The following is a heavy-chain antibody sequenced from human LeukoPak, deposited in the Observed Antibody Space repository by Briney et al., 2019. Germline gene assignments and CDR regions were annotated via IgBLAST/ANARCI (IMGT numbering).Heavy chain of an antibody. J-gene: IGHJ3*02. Sequence: SETLSLTCTVSGDSIRSEYYWGWIRQPPGKGLEWIGIIYHSGRTDYNPSLKSRVTISEDTSKNQFSLKLSSVTAADTAVYYCARAFRGIFGVFEAFDIWGQGTMVTVSS. CDR2: IYHSGRT. D-gene: IGHD3-3*01. V-gene: IGHV4-38-2*02. CDR1: GDSIRSEYY. CDR3: ARAFRGIFGVFEAFDI.